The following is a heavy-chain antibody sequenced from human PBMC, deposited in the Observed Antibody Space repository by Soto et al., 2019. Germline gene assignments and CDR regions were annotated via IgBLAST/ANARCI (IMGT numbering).Heavy chain of an antibody. CDR2: ISDDGSQK. J-gene: IGHJ4*02. V-gene: IGHV3-30*18. CDR3: AKETPGGWHFFDT. D-gene: IGHD6-19*01. CDR1: GFTFRTYG. Sequence: GGSLRLSCAASGFTFRTYGMHWVRQAPGKGLEWVAFISDDGSQKYYGDSVKGRFTISRDNSKNTLSLRMISLRTEDTSVYYCAKETPGGWHFFDTWGQGTLVTVSS.